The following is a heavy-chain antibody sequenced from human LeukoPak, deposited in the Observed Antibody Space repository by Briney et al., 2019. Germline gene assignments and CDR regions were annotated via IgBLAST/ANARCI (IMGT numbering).Heavy chain of an antibody. Sequence: GASVKVSCKASGGTFSSYAISWVRQAPGQGLEWMGGIIPIFGTANYAQKFQGRVTITADESTSTAYMELSSLRSEDTAVYYYARLSSSSTSFDYWGQGTLVTVSS. CDR3: ARLSSSSTSFDY. D-gene: IGHD6-6*01. CDR1: GGTFSSYA. CDR2: IIPIFGTA. J-gene: IGHJ4*02. V-gene: IGHV1-69*13.